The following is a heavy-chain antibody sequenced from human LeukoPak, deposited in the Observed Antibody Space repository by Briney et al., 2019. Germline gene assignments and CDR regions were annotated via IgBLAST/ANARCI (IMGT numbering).Heavy chain of an antibody. CDR3: AKVGRGYSYGFDY. J-gene: IGHJ4*02. V-gene: IGHV3-74*01. CDR2: INSDGSST. CDR1: GFTFSSYW. D-gene: IGHD5-18*01. Sequence: GGSLRLSCAASGFTFSSYWMHWVRQAPGKGLVWVSRINSDGSSTSYADSVKGRFTISRDNAKNSLYLQMNSLRAEDTALYYCAKVGRGYSYGFDYWGQGTLVTVSS.